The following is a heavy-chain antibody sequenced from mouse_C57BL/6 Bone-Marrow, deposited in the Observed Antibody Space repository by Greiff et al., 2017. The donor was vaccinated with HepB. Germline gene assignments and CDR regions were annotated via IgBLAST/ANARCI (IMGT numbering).Heavy chain of an antibody. CDR3: ARHVDYGSSHLAWFAY. CDR2: FYPGSGSI. Sequence: VKLMESGAELVKPGASVKLSCKASGYTFTEYTIHWVKQRSGQGLEWIGWFYPGSGSIKYNEKFKDKATLTADKSSSTVYMELSRLTSEDSAVYFCARHVDYGSSHLAWFAYWGQGTLVTVSA. J-gene: IGHJ3*01. CDR1: GYTFTEYT. D-gene: IGHD1-1*01. V-gene: IGHV1-62-2*01.